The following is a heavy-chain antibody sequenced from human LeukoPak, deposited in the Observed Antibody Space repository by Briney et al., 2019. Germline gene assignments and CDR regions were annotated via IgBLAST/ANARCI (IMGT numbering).Heavy chain of an antibody. V-gene: IGHV3-53*05. Sequence: GGSLRLSCAASGLTVSSNCMSWVRQAPGKGLEWVSLIYSGGSTYYTDSVKGRFTISRDNSKNTLYLQMNSLRAEDTAVYYCARAPGYGAAYYFDYWGQGTLVTVSS. CDR1: GLTVSSNC. CDR3: ARAPGYGAAYYFDY. J-gene: IGHJ4*02. D-gene: IGHD1-1*01. CDR2: IYSGGST.